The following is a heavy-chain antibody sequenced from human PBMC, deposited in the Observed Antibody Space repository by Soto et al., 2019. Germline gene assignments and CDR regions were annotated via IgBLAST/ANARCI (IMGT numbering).Heavy chain of an antibody. J-gene: IGHJ3*02. CDR1: GFTFSTYW. CDR3: VRTWHGFDI. CDR2: INGDGSYT. V-gene: IGHV3-74*01. Sequence: EVQLVESGGGLVQPGGSLRLSCAASGFTFSTYWMNWVRQAPEKGLLWVSHINGDGSYTDFADSVKGRFTISRDNAKNTVYLQMQSLRVEDTAVYFCVRTWHGFDIWGPGTMVTVSS.